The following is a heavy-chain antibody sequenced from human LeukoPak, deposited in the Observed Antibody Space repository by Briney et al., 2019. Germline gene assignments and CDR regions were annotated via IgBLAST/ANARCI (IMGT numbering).Heavy chain of an antibody. Sequence: ASVKVSCKASGYTFTGYYMHWVRQAPGQGLEWMGWIIPNSGGTNYAQKFQGRVTMTRDTSISTAYMELSRLRSDDTAVYYCARAIFGVVTAGYWGQGTLVTVSS. J-gene: IGHJ4*02. D-gene: IGHD3-3*01. V-gene: IGHV1-2*02. CDR2: IIPNSGGT. CDR3: ARAIFGVVTAGY. CDR1: GYTFTGYY.